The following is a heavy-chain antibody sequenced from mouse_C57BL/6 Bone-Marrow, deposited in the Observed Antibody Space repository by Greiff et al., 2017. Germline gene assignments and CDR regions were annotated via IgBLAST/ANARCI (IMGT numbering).Heavy chain of an antibody. CDR3: VRDSPTVSYAMDY. CDR2: IRSKSSNYAT. V-gene: IGHV10-3*01. D-gene: IGHD6-1*01. Sequence: EVQLKESGGGLVQPKGSLKLSCAASGFTFNTYAMHWVRQAPGKGLEWVARIRSKSSNYATYYAVSVQVSFTISREDSKSMIYLQMNNLKTEETAMDNCVRDSPTVSYAMDYWGQGTSVTVSS. J-gene: IGHJ4*01. CDR1: GFTFNTYA.